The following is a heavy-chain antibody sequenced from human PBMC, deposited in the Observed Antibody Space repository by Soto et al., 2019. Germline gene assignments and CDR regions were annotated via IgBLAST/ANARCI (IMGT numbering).Heavy chain of an antibody. V-gene: IGHV3-30*04. CDR1: GFSFIDYP. Sequence: QLQLVESGGGVVQPGRSLSLSCAASGFSFIDYPMHWVRQAPGRGLEWVASISSTGMKEYYGDSVKGRLTISRNTSKNTLYRQMSRLRAEDTAVYYCARESWYSDSSGNYYSNYFDSWGQGTRVTVSS. CDR3: ARESWYSDSSGNYYSNYFDS. J-gene: IGHJ4*02. CDR2: ISSTGMKE. D-gene: IGHD3-22*01.